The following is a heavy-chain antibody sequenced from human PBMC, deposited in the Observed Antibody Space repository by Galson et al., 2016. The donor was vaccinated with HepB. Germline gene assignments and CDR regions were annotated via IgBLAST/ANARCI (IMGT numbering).Heavy chain of an antibody. CDR1: GDIFSKYI. CDR3: VRNARYNLPAEMDP. D-gene: IGHD1-1*01. Sequence: SCKASGDIFSKYIVSWVRQAPGQGLEWMGRFIPVLGIETYAHRFQGRVTITMDTSTNTSYMELARLASADTTMYYCVRNARYNLPAEMDPWSQGTRVTV. CDR2: FIPVLGIE. V-gene: IGHV1-69*02. J-gene: IGHJ5*02.